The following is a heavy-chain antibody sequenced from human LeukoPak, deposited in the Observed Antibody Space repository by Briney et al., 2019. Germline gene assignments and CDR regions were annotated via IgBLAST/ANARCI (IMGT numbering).Heavy chain of an antibody. CDR2: IIPIFGTA. CDR1: GGTFSSYA. D-gene: IGHD2-2*01. J-gene: IGHJ4*02. Sequence: GASVKASCKASGGTFSSYAISWVRQAPGQGLEWMGGIIPIFGTANYAQKFQGRVTITADESTSTAYMELSGLRSEDTAVYYCARGVVPAVTYYFDYWGQGTLVTVSS. CDR3: ARGVVPAVTYYFDY. V-gene: IGHV1-69*13.